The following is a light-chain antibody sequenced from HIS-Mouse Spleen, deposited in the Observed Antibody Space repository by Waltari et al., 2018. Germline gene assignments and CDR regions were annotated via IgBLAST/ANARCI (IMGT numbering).Light chain of an antibody. CDR1: SPNLGSNY. Sequence: QSVLTQPPSASGTPGQRVTISCSGSSPNLGSNYVYWYQQLPGTAPKLLTYRNKQRPSGVPDRFSGSKSGTSASLAISGLRSEDEADYYCAAWDDSLSGPVFGGGTKLTVL. CDR2: RNK. V-gene: IGLV1-47*01. CDR3: AAWDDSLSGPV. J-gene: IGLJ3*02.